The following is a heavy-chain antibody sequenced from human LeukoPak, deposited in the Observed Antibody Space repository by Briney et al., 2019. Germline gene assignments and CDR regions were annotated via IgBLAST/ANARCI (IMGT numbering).Heavy chain of an antibody. CDR2: IYSSGNT. J-gene: IGHJ4*02. CDR3: ARESRRDGYKFDY. Sequence: SETLSLTCTVSGGSISSYYWSWIRQPPGKGLEWIGYIYSSGNTNYNPSLKSRLTISVDTSKNQFSLKLSSVTAADTAAYYCARESRRDGYKFDYWGQGTLVTVLS. D-gene: IGHD5-24*01. V-gene: IGHV4-59*01. CDR1: GGSISSYY.